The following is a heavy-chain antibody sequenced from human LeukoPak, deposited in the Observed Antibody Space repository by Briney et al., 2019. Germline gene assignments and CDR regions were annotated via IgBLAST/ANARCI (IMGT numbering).Heavy chain of an antibody. CDR1: GFTFDDYG. V-gene: IGHV3-20*04. D-gene: IGHD5-18*01. CDR3: ARDRFGTAMFDY. CDR2: INSNGGST. Sequence: GGSLRLSCAASGFTFDDYGMSWVRQAPGKGLEWVSGINSNGGSTGYADSVKGRFTISRDNAKNSLYLQMNSLRAEDTAVYYCARDRFGTAMFDYWGQGTLVTVSS. J-gene: IGHJ4*02.